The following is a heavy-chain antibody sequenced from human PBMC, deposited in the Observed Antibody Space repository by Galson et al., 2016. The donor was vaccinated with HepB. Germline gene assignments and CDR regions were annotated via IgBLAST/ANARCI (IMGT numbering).Heavy chain of an antibody. D-gene: IGHD2-21*02. CDR1: GFIFSSYA. Sequence: LRLSCAASGFIFSSYAMHWVRQAPGKGLEWVAAISYDGSDTLYADSVKGRFTISRDNSKNTLYSQMNSLRAEDTAVDYCAGRGSGDWHFDYWGQGTLVTVSS. CDR2: ISYDGSDT. J-gene: IGHJ4*02. CDR3: AGRGSGDWHFDY. V-gene: IGHV3-30-3*01.